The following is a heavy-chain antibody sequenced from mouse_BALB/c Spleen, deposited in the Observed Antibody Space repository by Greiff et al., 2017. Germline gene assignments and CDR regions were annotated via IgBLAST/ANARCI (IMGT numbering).Heavy chain of an antibody. D-gene: IGHD2-3*01. Sequence: QVQLKESGAELVRPGTSVKISCKASGYTFTNYWLGWVKQRPGHGLEWIGDIYPGGGYTNYNEKFKGKATLTADTSSSTAYMQLSSLTSEDSAVYFCARSALRLLRYFDYWGQGTTLTVSS. V-gene: IGHV1-63*02. CDR2: IYPGGGYT. CDR3: ARSALRLLRYFDY. CDR1: GYTFTNYW. J-gene: IGHJ2*01.